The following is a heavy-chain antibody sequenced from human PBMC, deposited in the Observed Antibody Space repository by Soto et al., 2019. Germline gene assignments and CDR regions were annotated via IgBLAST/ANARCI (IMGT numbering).Heavy chain of an antibody. V-gene: IGHV4-30-4*01. CDR3: ARSGVATITYFDY. CDR2: IYYSGNT. D-gene: IGHD5-12*01. Sequence: PSETLSLTCTVSGGSISNENYYWNWIRQPPGKGLEWIGYIYYSGNTYYNPSLKSRVTISVDKSKNQFSLKLSSVTAADTAVYYCARSGVATITYFDYWGQGTLVTVSS. CDR1: GGSISNENYY. J-gene: IGHJ4*02.